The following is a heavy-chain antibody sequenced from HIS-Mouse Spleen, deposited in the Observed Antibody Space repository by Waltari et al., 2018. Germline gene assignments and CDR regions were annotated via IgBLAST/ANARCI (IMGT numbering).Heavy chain of an antibody. D-gene: IGHD3-10*01. Sequence: QVQLVESGGGVVQPGRSLRLSCAASGFTFSSYGMHWVRQAPGKGRGWVAVEWYDGSNKYYAGSVKGRFTISRDNSKNTLYLQMNSLRAEDTAVYYCASISLWGGPVDIWGQGTMVTVSS. CDR1: GFTFSSYG. CDR3: ASISLWGGPVDI. J-gene: IGHJ3*02. V-gene: IGHV3-33*01. CDR2: EWYDGSNK.